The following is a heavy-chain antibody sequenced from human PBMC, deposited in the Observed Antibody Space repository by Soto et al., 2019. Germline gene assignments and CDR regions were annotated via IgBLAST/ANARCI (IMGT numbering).Heavy chain of an antibody. CDR1: GFTFSSYE. Sequence: EVQLVESGGDLVQPGGSLRLSCAASGFTFSSYEMNWVRQAPGKGLEWVSYISTSGSTIYYADSVKGRFTISRDNAKNSLYLQMNSLRAEDTAVYYCARVEMEMTTSGDYWGQGNLVTVSS. CDR3: ARVEMEMTTSGDY. J-gene: IGHJ4*02. D-gene: IGHD4-4*01. CDR2: ISTSGSTI. V-gene: IGHV3-48*03.